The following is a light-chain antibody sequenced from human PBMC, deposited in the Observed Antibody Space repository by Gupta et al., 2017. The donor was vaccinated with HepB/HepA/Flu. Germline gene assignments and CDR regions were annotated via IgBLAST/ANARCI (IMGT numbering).Light chain of an antibody. Sequence: EIVLTQSPATLSLSPGERATLSCRASQSISSYLVWYQQKPGQAPRLLISDASNRATGIPAGLSGSGSGTGFTLTISSLEPEDFAVYYCQQRSNWPPITFGQGTRLDMK. J-gene: IGKJ5*01. CDR2: DAS. CDR1: QSISSY. CDR3: QQRSNWPPIT. V-gene: IGKV3-11*01.